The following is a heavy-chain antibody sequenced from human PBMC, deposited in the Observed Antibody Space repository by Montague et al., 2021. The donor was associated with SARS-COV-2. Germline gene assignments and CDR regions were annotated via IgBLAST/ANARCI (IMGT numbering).Heavy chain of an antibody. D-gene: IGHD3-22*01. J-gene: IGHJ4*02. CDR3: ARGRQHFNMIVVVMTGGEYYFDY. Sequence: SETLSLTCAVYGGSFSDYFWTWIRQHPGKGLEWIGEINHRGTSNYNPSLKSRVSISVDTSKNQLSLYLGSVTAADTAVYYCARGRQHFNMIVVVMTGGEYYFDYWGQGTLVTVSS. CDR2: INHRGTS. V-gene: IGHV4-34*01. CDR1: GGSFSDYF.